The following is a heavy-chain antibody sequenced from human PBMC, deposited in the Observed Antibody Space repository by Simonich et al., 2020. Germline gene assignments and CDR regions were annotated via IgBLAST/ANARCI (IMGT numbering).Heavy chain of an antibody. Sequence: QVQLQESGPGLVKPSETLSLTCTVSGGSISSYYWSWIRHPPGKGLEWIGYIYYRGTTKYTPSLKSRVTISEDTSKNQFSLKLSSVTAADTAVYYCARHKGYCSGGSCYSHWYFDLWGRGTLVTVSS. J-gene: IGHJ2*01. D-gene: IGHD2-15*01. CDR3: ARHKGYCSGGSCYSHWYFDL. V-gene: IGHV4-59*08. CDR1: GGSISSYY. CDR2: IYYRGTT.